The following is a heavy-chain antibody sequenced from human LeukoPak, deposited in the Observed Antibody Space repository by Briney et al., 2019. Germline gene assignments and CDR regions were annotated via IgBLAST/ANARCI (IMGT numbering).Heavy chain of an antibody. J-gene: IGHJ4*02. Sequence: GGSLRLSCAASGFTFSSYAMSWVRQAPGKGLEWVSAISGSGGSTYYADSVKGRFTISRDNSKNTLYLQMNSLRAEDTAVYYCAKFLPTHIVVTNYYFDYWGQGTLVTVSS. D-gene: IGHD2-21*01. CDR2: ISGSGGST. CDR3: AKFLPTHIVVTNYYFDY. V-gene: IGHV3-23*01. CDR1: GFTFSSYA.